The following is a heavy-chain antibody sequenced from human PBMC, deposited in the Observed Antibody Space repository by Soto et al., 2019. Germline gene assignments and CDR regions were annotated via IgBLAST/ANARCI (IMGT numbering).Heavy chain of an antibody. V-gene: IGHV3-48*01. CDR1: GFALNTYS. D-gene: IGHD3-22*01. CDR3: VRDDSSGWSGADAFDI. J-gene: IGHJ3*02. Sequence: VESGGGSVQPGESLRLSCASSGFALNTYSMNWVRQAPGKGLEWVSHISSDSRTIYYADSVKGRFTISRDNVKNSVYLEMNRLGAEDTATYYGVRDDSSGWSGADAFDIWGQGAVVIVSS. CDR2: ISSDSRTI.